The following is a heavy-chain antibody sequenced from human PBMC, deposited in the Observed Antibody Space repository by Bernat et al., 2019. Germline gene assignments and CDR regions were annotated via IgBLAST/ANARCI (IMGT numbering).Heavy chain of an antibody. D-gene: IGHD5-24*01. CDR1: GFTFSSYA. V-gene: IGHV3-30-3*01. J-gene: IGHJ6*02. CDR2: ISFDGSNK. CDR3: ARGGYRYGSRWLQSPQSYYYGMDV. Sequence: QVQLVESGGGVVQPGRSLRLSCAASGFTFSSYAMHWVRQAPGKGLEWVAVISFDGSNKYYADSVKGRFTISRDSSKNTLYLQMNSLRAEDTAVYYCARGGYRYGSRWLQSPQSYYYGMDVWGQGTTVTVSS.